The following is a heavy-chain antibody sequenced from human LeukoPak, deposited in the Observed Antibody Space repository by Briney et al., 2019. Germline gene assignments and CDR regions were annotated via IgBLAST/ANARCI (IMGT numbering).Heavy chain of an antibody. CDR3: ARGTSYYPEYYYYGMDV. Sequence: LPGGSLRLSCAASGFTFSSYWMSWVRQAPGKGLEWVANIKQDGSEKYYVDSVKGRFTISRDNAKNSLYLQMNSLRAEDTAVYHCARGTSYYPEYYYYGMDVWGQGTTVTVSS. V-gene: IGHV3-7*01. CDR2: IKQDGSEK. D-gene: IGHD3-10*01. CDR1: GFTFSSYW. J-gene: IGHJ6*02.